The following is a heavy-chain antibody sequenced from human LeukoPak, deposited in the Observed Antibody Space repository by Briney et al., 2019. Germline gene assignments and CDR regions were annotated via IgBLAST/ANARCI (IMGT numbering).Heavy chain of an antibody. CDR2: MYYSGST. J-gene: IGHJ5*02. CDR1: GGSISSGDYY. D-gene: IGHD3-22*01. CDR3: ARPYYYDSRIDP. Sequence: PSETLSLTCTVSGGSISSGDYYWSWIRQPPGKGLEWIAYMYYSGSTYYNPSLKSRVTKSADASKNQLSLKLSSVTAADTAVYYCARPYYYDSRIDPWGQGILVTVSS. V-gene: IGHV4-30-4*01.